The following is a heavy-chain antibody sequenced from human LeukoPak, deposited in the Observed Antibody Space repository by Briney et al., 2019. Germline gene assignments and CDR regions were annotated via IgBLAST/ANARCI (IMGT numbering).Heavy chain of an antibody. CDR2: INANSGGT. D-gene: IGHD6-6*01. CDR1: GYTFTGYY. Sequence: RWASVKVSCKASGYTFTGYYMHWVRQAPGQGLEWMGWINANSGGTAYAQKFQGRVTTTRDTSISTAYMELSRLRSDDTAVYYCARGIAARPGFDYWGQGTLVTVSS. CDR3: ARGIAARPGFDY. V-gene: IGHV1-2*02. J-gene: IGHJ4*02.